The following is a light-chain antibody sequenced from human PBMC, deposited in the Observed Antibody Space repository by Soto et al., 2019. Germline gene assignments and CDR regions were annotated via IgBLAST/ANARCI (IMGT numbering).Light chain of an antibody. V-gene: IGKV3-20*01. J-gene: IGKJ1*01. CDR1: QSVSSSY. CDR2: GAS. CDR3: QQHGSSRT. Sequence: EIVLTQSPATLSSFPGDRVTLSCRASQSVSSSYLAWYQQKPGQAPRLLIYGASSRATGIPDRFSGSGSGTDFTLTIRRLEPEDFAVYYCQQHGSSRTFGQGTKVDIK.